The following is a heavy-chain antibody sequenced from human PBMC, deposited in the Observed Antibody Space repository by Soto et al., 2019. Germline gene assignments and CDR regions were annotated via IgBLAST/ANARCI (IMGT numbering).Heavy chain of an antibody. D-gene: IGHD3-10*01. CDR1: GYTFTVFT. CDR3: ARDPGDY. CDR2: INAANGNT. J-gene: IGHJ4*02. V-gene: IGHV1-3*01. Sequence: QVQLVQSGAEVKKPGASVKVSCKASGYTFTVFTIHWVRQAPGQRLEWMGWINAANGNTKYSQKFQSRVTITGDTSASTAYMELSSLRSEDTAVYYCARDPGDYWGQGTLVTVSS.